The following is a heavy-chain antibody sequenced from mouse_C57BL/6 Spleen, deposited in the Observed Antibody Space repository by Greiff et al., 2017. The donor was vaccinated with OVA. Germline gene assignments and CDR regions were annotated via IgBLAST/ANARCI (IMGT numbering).Heavy chain of an antibody. CDR3: ARINYGNYGFDY. CDR2: IWWDDAK. CDR1: GFSLSTFGMG. V-gene: IGHV8-8*01. D-gene: IGHD2-1*01. J-gene: IGHJ2*01. Sequence: QVTLKESGPGILQPSQSLSLTCSSSGFSLSTFGMGVGWIRPPSGQGLEWLAHIWWDDAKYYNTALKSRLTISKDTSKNQVFLKIAHVDTADTATYYCARINYGNYGFDYWGQGTTLTGSS.